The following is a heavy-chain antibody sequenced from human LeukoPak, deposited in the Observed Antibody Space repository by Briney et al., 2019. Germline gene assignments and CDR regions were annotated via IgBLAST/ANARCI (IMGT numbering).Heavy chain of an antibody. CDR2: IYYSGST. V-gene: IGHV4-59*01. Sequence: SETLSLTCSASGDSINNYYWNWIRQPPGKGLEWIGYIYYSGSTNYNPSLKSRVTISVDTSKNQFSLRLTSVTPADTAVYYCARVSGAISQWPFDYWGQGTLVTVSS. D-gene: IGHD6-19*01. J-gene: IGHJ4*02. CDR3: ARVSGAISQWPFDY. CDR1: GDSINNYY.